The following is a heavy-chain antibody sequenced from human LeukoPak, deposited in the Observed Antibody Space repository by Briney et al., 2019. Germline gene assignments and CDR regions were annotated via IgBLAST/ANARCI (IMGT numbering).Heavy chain of an antibody. CDR2: INGNGGST. Sequence: GGSLRLSCAVAGFTFDDYGMSLVRQAPGEGLEWVSGINGNGGSTGYADSVKGRFTIYRDTAKNSLYLQMNSLRAEDTALYYCARTWLRIAAADTFHYWGQGTLVTVSS. V-gene: IGHV3-20*04. D-gene: IGHD6-13*01. CDR1: GFTFDDYG. CDR3: ARTWLRIAAADTFHY. J-gene: IGHJ4*02.